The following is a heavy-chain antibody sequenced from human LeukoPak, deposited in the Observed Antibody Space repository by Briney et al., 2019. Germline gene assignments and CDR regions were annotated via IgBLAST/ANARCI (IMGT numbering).Heavy chain of an antibody. V-gene: IGHV4-59*08. D-gene: IGHD2-2*01. CDR2: IYYSGST. CDR1: GGSISSYY. Sequence: SETLSLTCTVSGGSISSYYWSWIRQPPEKGLEWIGYIYYSGSTNYNPSLKSRVTMSVETSKNQFSLKLSSVTAADTAVYYCARLRRYCSSTSCLSTQLDYWGQGTLATVSS. CDR3: ARLRRYCSSTSCLSTQLDY. J-gene: IGHJ4*02.